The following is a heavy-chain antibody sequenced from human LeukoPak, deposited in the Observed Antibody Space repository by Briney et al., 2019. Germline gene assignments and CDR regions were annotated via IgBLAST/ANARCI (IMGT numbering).Heavy chain of an antibody. CDR2: ISYDGRNL. V-gene: IGHV3-30*18. J-gene: IGHJ6*03. D-gene: IGHD6-13*01. Sequence: GRSLRLSCAASGFTCSTCGMHWVRQAPGKGLEWVAAISYDGRNLDYADSVKGRFTISRDNSKNTLYLQMNSLRAEDTAVYYCAKDRRQLVRGYYYYMDVWGKGTTVTVSS. CDR3: AKDRRQLVRGYYYYMDV. CDR1: GFTCSTCG.